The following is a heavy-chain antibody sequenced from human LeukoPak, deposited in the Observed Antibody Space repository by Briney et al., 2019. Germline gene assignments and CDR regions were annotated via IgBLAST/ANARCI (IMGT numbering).Heavy chain of an antibody. J-gene: IGHJ5*02. CDR3: AKSGTEGWFDP. V-gene: IGHV3-30*18. D-gene: IGHD6-25*01. CDR1: RFTFSTYG. Sequence: GGSLRLSRADSRFTFSTYGTHGVRPGPHKGLEWVAVRSYDRSNKYYADSVKGRFTISRDNSKNTLYLQMNSLRAEDTAVYYCAKSGTEGWFDPWGQGTLVSVSS. CDR2: RSYDRSNK.